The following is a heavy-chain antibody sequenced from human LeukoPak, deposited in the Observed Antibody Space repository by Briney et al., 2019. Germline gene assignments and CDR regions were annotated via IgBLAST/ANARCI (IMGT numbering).Heavy chain of an antibody. Sequence: ASVTVSFKASGYTFTRYYIHWLRQAPGQGIEWMGWIDPNTGGTNFAQKFQGRITMTRDTSINTVYMELNRLRSDDTAVYYCTKNQYSGTIITPLDPFDVWGQGTMVTVSS. D-gene: IGHD3-10*01. J-gene: IGHJ3*01. V-gene: IGHV1-2*02. CDR2: IDPNTGGT. CDR1: GYTFTRYY. CDR3: TKNQYSGTIITPLDPFDV.